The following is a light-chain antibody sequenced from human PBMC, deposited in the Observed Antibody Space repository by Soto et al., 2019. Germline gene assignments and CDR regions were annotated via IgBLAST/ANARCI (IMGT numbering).Light chain of an antibody. Sequence: EIVMTQSPATLSVSPGERATVSCRASQKINSNLAWYQQKPGQAPRLLIYGASTRATGIPARFSGSGSGTEFSLTITRLQSEDFAIYCCQQYNNWPPTFGQGTKLEIK. CDR3: QQYNNWPPT. CDR2: GAS. CDR1: QKINSN. V-gene: IGKV3-15*01. J-gene: IGKJ2*01.